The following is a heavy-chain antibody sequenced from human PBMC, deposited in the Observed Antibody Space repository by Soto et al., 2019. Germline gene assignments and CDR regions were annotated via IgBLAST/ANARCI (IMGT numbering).Heavy chain of an antibody. D-gene: IGHD4-17*01. Sequence: SETLSLTCTVSVGSISSSSYYWGWIRQPPGKGLEWIGSIYYSGSTYYNPSLKSRVTISVDTSKNQFSLKLSSVTAADTAVYYCARRVGDYVHYYYGMDVWGKGTKVTVS. CDR2: IYYSGST. CDR1: VGSISSSSYY. V-gene: IGHV4-39*01. J-gene: IGHJ6*04. CDR3: ARRVGDYVHYYYGMDV.